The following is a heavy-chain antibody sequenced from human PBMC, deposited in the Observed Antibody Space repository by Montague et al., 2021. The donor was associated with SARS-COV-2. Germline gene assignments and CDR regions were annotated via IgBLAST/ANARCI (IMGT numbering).Heavy chain of an antibody. V-gene: IGHV3-21*01. CDR1: GFTFSSYS. D-gene: IGHD3-3*01. CDR2: ISYGSSYI. CDR3: ARGGGGRVTIFGVVDYYYGTVV. J-gene: IGHJ6*02. Sequence: SLRLSCAASGFTFSSYSMNWVRQAPGKGLEWVSSISYGSSYIYYADSVKGRFTISRDNAKNSLYLQMNSLRAEDTAVYYCARGGGGRVTIFGVVDYYYGTVVWGQGTTVTVSS.